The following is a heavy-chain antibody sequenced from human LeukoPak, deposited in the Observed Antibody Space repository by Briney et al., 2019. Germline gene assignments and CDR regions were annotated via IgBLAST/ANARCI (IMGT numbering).Heavy chain of an antibody. CDR2: ISSNGGST. D-gene: IGHD5-18*01. J-gene: IGHJ3*02. V-gene: IGHV3-64*01. Sequence: GGSLRLSCAASGFTFSSYAMHWVRQAPGKGLEYVSAISSNGGSTYYANSVKGRFTISRDNSKNTLYLQMGSLRAEDMAVYYCARGDSYSAFDIWGQGTMVTVSS. CDR3: ARGDSYSAFDI. CDR1: GFTFSSYA.